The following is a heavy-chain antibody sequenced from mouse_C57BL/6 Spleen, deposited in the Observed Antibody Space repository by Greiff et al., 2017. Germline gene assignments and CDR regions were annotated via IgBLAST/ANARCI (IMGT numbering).Heavy chain of an antibody. CDR3: ARDDLLLRSLFDY. J-gene: IGHJ2*01. CDR1: GFTFSSYA. V-gene: IGHV5-4*01. Sequence: EVHLVESGGGLVKPGGSLKLSCAASGFTFSSYAMSWVRQTPEKRLEWVATISDGGSYTYYPDNVKGRFTISRDNAKNNLYLQMSHLKSEDTAMYYCARDDLLLRSLFDYWGQGTTLTVSS. D-gene: IGHD1-1*01. CDR2: ISDGGSYT.